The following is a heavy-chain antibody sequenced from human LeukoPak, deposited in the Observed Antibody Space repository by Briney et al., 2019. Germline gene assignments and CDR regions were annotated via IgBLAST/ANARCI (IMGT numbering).Heavy chain of an antibody. D-gene: IGHD2-8*01. CDR2: INPNSGGT. J-gene: IGHJ5*02. CDR3: ARVLPSVSPYNWFDP. V-gene: IGHV1-2*02. Sequence: GASVKVSCKASGYTFTGYYMHWVRQAPGQGLEWMGWINPNSGGTNYAQKFQGRVTMTRDTSISTAYMELSRLRSDDTAVYYCARVLPSVSPYNWFDPWGQETLVTVSS. CDR1: GYTFTGYY.